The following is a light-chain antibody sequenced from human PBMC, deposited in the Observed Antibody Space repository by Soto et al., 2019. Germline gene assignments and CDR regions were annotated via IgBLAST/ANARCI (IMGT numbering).Light chain of an antibody. Sequence: EIVLTQSPATLSLSPGDRATLSCRASQSVGNDLVWYHQKRGQAPRVLIYYASNRATGIPARFSGSGSGTDFTLTISGLEPEDFAFYYCQQRNSWPPTFGGGTRMEIK. J-gene: IGKJ4*01. CDR3: QQRNSWPPT. V-gene: IGKV3-11*01. CDR2: YAS. CDR1: QSVGND.